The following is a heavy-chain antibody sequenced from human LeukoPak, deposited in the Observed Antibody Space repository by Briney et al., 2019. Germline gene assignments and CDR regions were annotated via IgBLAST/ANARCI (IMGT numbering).Heavy chain of an antibody. J-gene: IGHJ4*02. CDR2: INDSGST. V-gene: IGHV4-34*01. D-gene: IGHD3-22*01. CDR1: GGSLSAYY. Sequence: PETLSLTCAVYGGSLSAYYWSWIRQPPGKALEWIGEINDSGSTNHSPSLKSRVTISVDTSKKQFSLKLSSVTAADTAVYYCARGRLTADTFFYDTNGYYYFDSWGQGSLVTVSS. CDR3: ARGRLTADTFFYDTNGYYYFDS.